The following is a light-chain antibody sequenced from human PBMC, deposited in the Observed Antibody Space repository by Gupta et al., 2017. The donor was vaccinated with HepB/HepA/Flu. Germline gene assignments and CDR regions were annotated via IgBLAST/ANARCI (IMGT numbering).Light chain of an antibody. Sequence: DIQMTQSPSTLPASVGDRVTITCRASQTIDNWLAWYQHKPGKAPKLLIYKASSLESGVPSRFSGSGSWTDFTLTISSLQPDDFATYYCQQYNTNSETFGQGTKVEIK. CDR2: KAS. CDR3: QQYNTNSET. CDR1: QTIDNW. J-gene: IGKJ1*01. V-gene: IGKV1-5*03.